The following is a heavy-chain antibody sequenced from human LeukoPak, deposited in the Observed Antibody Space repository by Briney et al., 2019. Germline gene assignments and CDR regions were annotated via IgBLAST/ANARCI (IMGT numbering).Heavy chain of an antibody. CDR2: IYYSGST. V-gene: IGHV4-59*12. D-gene: IGHD3-3*01. J-gene: IGHJ4*02. CDR3: ARGPGYDFWSGYYRDYYFDY. CDR1: GGSISSYY. Sequence: SETLSLTCTVSGGSISSYYWSWIRQPPGKGLEWIGYIYYSGSTDYNPSLKSRVTISVDTSKNQFSLKLSSVTAADTAVYYCARGPGYDFWSGYYRDYYFDYWGQGTLVTVSS.